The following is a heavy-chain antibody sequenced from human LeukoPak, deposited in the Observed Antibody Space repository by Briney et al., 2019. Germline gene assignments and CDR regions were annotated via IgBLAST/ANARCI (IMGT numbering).Heavy chain of an antibody. Sequence: GASVKVSCKASGYTFTGYYMHWVRQAPGQGLESMGWINPDSGGTNYAQKFQGRVTMTRDTSISTAYMELSRLRSDDTAVYYCARGNIVVVPAAIEAYWGQGTLVTVSS. D-gene: IGHD2-2*02. CDR1: GYTFTGYY. CDR2: INPDSGGT. V-gene: IGHV1-2*02. J-gene: IGHJ4*02. CDR3: ARGNIVVVPAAIEAY.